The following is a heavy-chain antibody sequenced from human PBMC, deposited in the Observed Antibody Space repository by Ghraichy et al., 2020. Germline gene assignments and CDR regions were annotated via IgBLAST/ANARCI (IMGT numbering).Heavy chain of an antibody. Sequence: GGSLRLSCAASGFTFSNYWMSWVRQTPGKGLEWVANIKQDGSEKYYVDSVKGRFTISRDNAKNSLYLQMNSLRAEDTAVYYCARLPIVGRSPVVGGGFDIWGQGTMVTVSS. CDR1: GFTFSNYW. J-gene: IGHJ3*02. V-gene: IGHV3-7*01. D-gene: IGHD6-6*01. CDR2: IKQDGSEK. CDR3: ARLPIVGRSPVVGGGFDI.